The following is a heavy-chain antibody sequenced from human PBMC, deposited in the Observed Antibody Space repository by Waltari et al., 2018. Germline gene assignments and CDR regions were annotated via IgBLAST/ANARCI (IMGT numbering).Heavy chain of an antibody. CDR3: ARSKYYDFWIGQYYFDY. J-gene: IGHJ4*02. V-gene: IGHV1-69*01. D-gene: IGHD3-3*01. Sequence: QVQLVQSGAEVKEPGSSVMVSCRESGGPVSSYATSWVRQAPAQGLEWMGGIIPIFGTANYAQKFQGRFTITADESTSTAYMELSSLRSEDTAVYYCARSKYYDFWIGQYYFDYWGQGTLVTVSS. CDR2: IIPIFGTA. CDR1: GGPVSSYA.